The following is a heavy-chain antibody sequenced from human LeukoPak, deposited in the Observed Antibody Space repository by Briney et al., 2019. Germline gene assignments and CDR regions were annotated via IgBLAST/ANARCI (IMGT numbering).Heavy chain of an antibody. Sequence: GGSLRLSCAASGFTFDDYTMHWVRQAPGKGLEWVSLISWDGGSTYYADSVKGRFTISRDNSKNSLYLQMNSLRTEDTALYYCAKDGGGGETYNWFDPWGQGTLVTVSS. D-gene: IGHD3-16*01. J-gene: IGHJ5*02. V-gene: IGHV3-43*01. CDR1: GFTFDDYT. CDR2: ISWDGGST. CDR3: AKDGGGGETYNWFDP.